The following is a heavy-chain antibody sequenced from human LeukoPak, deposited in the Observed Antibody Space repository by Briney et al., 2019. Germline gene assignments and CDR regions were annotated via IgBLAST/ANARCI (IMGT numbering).Heavy chain of an antibody. Sequence: SETLYLPWTVFGGSISSLYWRWIRQPPGKGREWIGYIHYWGSSNYNQPLKSRVTIAVDTTKNYYSMRPSYVTAADTAVYYCARVPVPGYSAHIYIDYWGQGTLVTVSS. D-gene: IGHD5-18*01. CDR3: ARVPVPGYSAHIYIDY. CDR2: IHYWGSS. CDR1: GGSISSLY. V-gene: IGHV4-59*11. J-gene: IGHJ4*02.